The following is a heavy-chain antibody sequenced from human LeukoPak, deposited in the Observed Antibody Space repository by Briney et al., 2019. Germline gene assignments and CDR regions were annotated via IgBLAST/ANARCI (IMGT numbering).Heavy chain of an antibody. D-gene: IGHD6-6*01. CDR2: INTDGSST. CDR1: GFTFSSYW. CDR3: ARGRIAARRKGGAFVDY. V-gene: IGHV3-74*01. J-gene: IGHJ4*02. Sequence: PGGSLRLSCAASGFTFSSYWMHWVRHAPGKGLVWVSRINTDGSSTSYADSVKGRFTISRDNAKNTLYLQMTSLRAEDTAVYYCARGRIAARRKGGAFVDYWGQGTLVTVSS.